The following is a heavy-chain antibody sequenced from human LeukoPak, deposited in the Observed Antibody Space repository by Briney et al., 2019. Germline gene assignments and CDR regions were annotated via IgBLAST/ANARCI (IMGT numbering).Heavy chain of an antibody. J-gene: IGHJ6*02. CDR3: ARDQGLTAPPPYGLDV. CDR2: IISVLNIT. Sequence: SVKVSCKTSGGTFSSSAITWVRQAPGQGLEWMGRIISVLNITSYAQKFQGSVTITADTSTSTVYMELSSLRSEETAVYYCARDQGLTAPPPYGLDVWGQGTTVIVSS. V-gene: IGHV1-69*04. D-gene: IGHD4/OR15-4a*01. CDR1: GGTFSSSA.